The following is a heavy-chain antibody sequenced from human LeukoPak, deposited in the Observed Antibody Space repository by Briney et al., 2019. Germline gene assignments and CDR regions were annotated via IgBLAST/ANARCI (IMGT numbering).Heavy chain of an antibody. Sequence: GGSLRLSCAASGFTFSNAWMSWFRQAPGKGLEWVGRIKSKTDGGTTDYAAPVKGRFTISRDDSKNTLYLQMNSLKTEDTAVYYCTTDRYYDSSGYYYPFDYWGQGTLVTVSS. CDR1: GFTFSNAW. CDR2: IKSKTDGGTT. CDR3: TTDRYYDSSGYYYPFDY. V-gene: IGHV3-15*01. J-gene: IGHJ4*02. D-gene: IGHD3-22*01.